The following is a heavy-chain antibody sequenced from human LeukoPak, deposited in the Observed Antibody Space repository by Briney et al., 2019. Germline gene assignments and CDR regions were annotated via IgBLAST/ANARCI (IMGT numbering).Heavy chain of an antibody. V-gene: IGHV4-34*01. D-gene: IGHD1-26*01. CDR1: GGSFSGYY. J-gene: IGHJ4*02. Sequence: SETLSLICAVYGGSFSGYYWSWIRQPPGKGLEWIGEINHSGSTNYNPSLKSRVTISVDTSKNQFSLKLSSVTAADTAVYYCAREGFSGSYHYWGQGTLVTVSS. CDR3: AREGFSGSYHY. CDR2: INHSGST.